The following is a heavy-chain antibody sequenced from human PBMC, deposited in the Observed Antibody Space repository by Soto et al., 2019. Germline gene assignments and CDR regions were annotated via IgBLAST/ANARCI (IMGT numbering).Heavy chain of an antibody. Sequence: QVQLQEAGPGLVKTSETLSLTCTVSGASVRSGRYYWTWIRQPPGKGMEWLGYISFSGRATYGPSVKSRVTLSVDTSKYEISLSLNSVTAADTAVYYCARARESVEGSGFFYDVAYYDLLGPGDLVTVSS. J-gene: IGHJ4*02. CDR3: ARARESVEGSGFFYDVAYYDL. CDR1: GASVRSGRYY. V-gene: IGHV4-61*01. CDR2: ISFSGRA. D-gene: IGHD5-12*01.